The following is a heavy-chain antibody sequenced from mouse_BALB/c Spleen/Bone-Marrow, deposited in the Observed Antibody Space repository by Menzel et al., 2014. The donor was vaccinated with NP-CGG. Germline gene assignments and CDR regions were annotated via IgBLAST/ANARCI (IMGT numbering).Heavy chain of an antibody. CDR2: ISSGGGYT. Sequence: EVMLVESGGGLVKPGGSLKLSCAASGFTFSSFAMSWVRQTPEKRLEWAATISSGGGYTYYPDSVKGRFTISRDNAKNSLYLQMSSLRSEDTAMYYCARQESIYDGYYGGFTYWGQGTLVTVSA. CDR3: ARQESIYDGYYGGFTY. CDR1: GFTFSSFA. D-gene: IGHD2-3*01. V-gene: IGHV5-9-1*01. J-gene: IGHJ3*01.